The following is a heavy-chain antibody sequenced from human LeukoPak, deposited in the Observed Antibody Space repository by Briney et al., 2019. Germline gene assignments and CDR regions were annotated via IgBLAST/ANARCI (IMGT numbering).Heavy chain of an antibody. CDR1: GGTFSSYA. D-gene: IGHD5-12*01. V-gene: IGHV1-69*05. CDR2: IIPIFGTA. J-gene: IGHJ4*02. Sequence: SVKVSCKASGGTFSSYAISWVRQAPGQGLEWMGGIIPIFGTANYAQKFQGRVTITTDESTSTAYMELSSLRSEDTAVYYCATVLSRGYRDYDYGYIWGQGTLVTVSS. CDR3: ATVLSRGYRDYDYGYI.